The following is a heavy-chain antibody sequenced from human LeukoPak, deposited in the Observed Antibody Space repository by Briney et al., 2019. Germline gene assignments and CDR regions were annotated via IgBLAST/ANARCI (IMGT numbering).Heavy chain of an antibody. D-gene: IGHD2-2*01. Sequence: SETLSLTCTVSGGSISSYYWSWIRQPPGKGLEWIGYIYYSGSTNYNPSLKSRVTISVDTSKNQFSLKLSSVTAADTAVYYCVRDPAFPWYFDLWGRGTLVTVSS. CDR3: VRDPAFPWYFDL. V-gene: IGHV4-59*01. CDR1: GGSISSYY. J-gene: IGHJ2*01. CDR2: IYYSGST.